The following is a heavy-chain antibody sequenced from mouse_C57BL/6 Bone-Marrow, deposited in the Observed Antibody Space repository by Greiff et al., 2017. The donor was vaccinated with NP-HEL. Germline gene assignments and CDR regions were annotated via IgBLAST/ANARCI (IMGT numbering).Heavy chain of an antibody. Sequence: DVHLVESGGGLVKPGGSLKLSCAASGFTFSDYGMHWVRQAPEKGLEWVAYISRGSSTTYYADTVKGRSTISRDNSSNTLFLQMTSLRSEDSAVYYCARILPLAYWGQGTLVTVSA. V-gene: IGHV5-17*01. CDR2: ISRGSSTT. CDR1: GFTFSDYG. CDR3: ARILPLAY. J-gene: IGHJ3*01.